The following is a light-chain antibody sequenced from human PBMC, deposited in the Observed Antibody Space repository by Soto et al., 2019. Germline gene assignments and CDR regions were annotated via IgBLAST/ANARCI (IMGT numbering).Light chain of an antibody. CDR2: GAS. CDR3: QQYGTSPRT. Sequence: EIVLTQSPGTVSXSXXXXXTXSXRASQSVSSSYLAWYQQKPGQAPRLLIYGASSRATGIPDRFSGSGSGTDFTLTISRLEPEDFAVYYCQQYGTSPRTFGQGTKVDIK. CDR1: QSVSSSY. J-gene: IGKJ1*01. V-gene: IGKV3-20*01.